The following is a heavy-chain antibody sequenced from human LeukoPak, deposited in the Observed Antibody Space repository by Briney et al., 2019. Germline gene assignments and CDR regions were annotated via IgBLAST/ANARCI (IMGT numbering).Heavy chain of an antibody. CDR3: ASSNYDSSGPSFDY. CDR1: GGSISSGGYY. CDR2: IYYSGST. V-gene: IGHV4-31*03. Sequence: ASETLSLTCTVSGGSISSGGYYWSWIRQHPGKGLEWIGYIYYSGSTYYNPSLKSRVTISVDTSKNQFSLKLSSVTAADTAVYYGASSNYDSSGPSFDYWGQGTLVTVSS. J-gene: IGHJ4*02. D-gene: IGHD3-22*01.